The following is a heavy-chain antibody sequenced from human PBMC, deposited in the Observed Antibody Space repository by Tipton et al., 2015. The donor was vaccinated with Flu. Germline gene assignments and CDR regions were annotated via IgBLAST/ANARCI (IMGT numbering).Heavy chain of an antibody. J-gene: IGHJ3*02. CDR1: GGSISSYY. Sequence: TLSLTCTVSGGSISSYYWSWIRQPPGKGLEWIGYIYYSGSTNYNPSLKSRVTISVDTSKNQFSLKLSSVTAADTAVYYCARMRGQLWGNAFDIWGQGTMVTVSS. CDR3: ARMRGQLWGNAFDI. D-gene: IGHD5-18*01. V-gene: IGHV4-59*01. CDR2: IYYSGST.